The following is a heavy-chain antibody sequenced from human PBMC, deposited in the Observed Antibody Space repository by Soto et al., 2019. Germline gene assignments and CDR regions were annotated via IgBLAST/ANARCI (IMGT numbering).Heavy chain of an antibody. V-gene: IGHV1-69*08. CDR3: ARESGEYRYGRGFFDY. Sequence: QVQLVQSGAEVKKPGSSVKVSCKASGGTFSSYTITWVRQAPGQGLEWMGRIIPILGMANYAQKFQGRVTINXXKXTXXAYMELNSLRSEDTAVYYCARESGEYRYGRGFFDYWGQGNLVTVSS. J-gene: IGHJ4*02. CDR2: IIPILGMA. CDR1: GGTFSSYT. D-gene: IGHD5-18*01.